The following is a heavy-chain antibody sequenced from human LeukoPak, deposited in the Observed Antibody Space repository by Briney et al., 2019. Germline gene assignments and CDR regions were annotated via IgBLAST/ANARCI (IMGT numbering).Heavy chain of an antibody. V-gene: IGHV3-7*01. Sequence: GGSLRLSCAASGFTFSSYWMSWVRHAPGKGLEWVANIKQDGSEKYYVDSVKGRFTISRDNAKNSLYLQMNSLRAEDTAVYYCARDPTIFGVVIVPDYWGQGTLVTVSS. CDR1: GFTFSSYW. J-gene: IGHJ4*02. CDR2: IKQDGSEK. D-gene: IGHD3-3*01. CDR3: ARDPTIFGVVIVPDY.